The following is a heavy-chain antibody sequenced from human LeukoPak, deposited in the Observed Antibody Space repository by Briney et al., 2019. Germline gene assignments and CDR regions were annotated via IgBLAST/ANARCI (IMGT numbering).Heavy chain of an antibody. D-gene: IGHD1-26*01. V-gene: IGHV1-18*01. Sequence: ASVTVSCKASGYTFTIYGVSWVRQAPGQGLEWMGWISAYNGNTNYAQNLQGRVTMTTDTSTNTAYLELRSLRSDDTAVYYCAREASGSYYVGFFDYWGQGTLVTVSS. J-gene: IGHJ4*02. CDR3: AREASGSYYVGFFDY. CDR1: GYTFTIYG. CDR2: ISAYNGNT.